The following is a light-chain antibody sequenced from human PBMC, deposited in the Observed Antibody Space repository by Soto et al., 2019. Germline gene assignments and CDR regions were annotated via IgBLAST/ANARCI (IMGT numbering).Light chain of an antibody. CDR2: AAS. CDR3: QQYYSYPFT. J-gene: IGKJ3*01. CDR1: QGISSY. Sequence: AIRMTQSPSSFSASTGDRVTITCRGSQGISSYLAWYQQKPGKAPKLLIYAASTLQSGVPSRFSGSGSGTAFTLTISCLQSEDFATYYCQQYYSYPFTFGPGTKVDIK. V-gene: IGKV1-8*01.